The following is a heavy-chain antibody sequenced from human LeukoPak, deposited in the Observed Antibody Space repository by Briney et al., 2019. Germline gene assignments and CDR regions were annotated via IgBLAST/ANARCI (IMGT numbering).Heavy chain of an antibody. J-gene: IGHJ5*02. D-gene: IGHD3-10*01. Sequence: GGSLRLSCAASGFTFSSYAMSWVRQAPGKGLEWVSAISGSGGSTYYADSVKGRFTISRDNSKNTLYLQMNSLRAEDTVIYYCAKVWGNIGELYHSTGWFDPWCQGTLVTVSS. CDR3: AKVWGNIGELYHSTGWFDP. CDR2: ISGSGGST. V-gene: IGHV3-23*01. CDR1: GFTFSSYA.